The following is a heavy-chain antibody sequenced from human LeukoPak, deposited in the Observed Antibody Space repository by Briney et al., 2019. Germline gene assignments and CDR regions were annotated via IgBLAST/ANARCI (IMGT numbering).Heavy chain of an antibody. V-gene: IGHV4-31*03. Sequence: SETLSLTCTVSGGSISSGGYYWSWIRQHPGKGLEWIGYIYYSGSTYYNPSLKSRVTISVDTSKNQFSLKLSSVTAADTAVYYRARKNLRYYYGMDVWGQGTTVTVSS. CDR1: GGSISSGGYY. CDR3: ARKNLRYYYGMDV. D-gene: IGHD4-17*01. J-gene: IGHJ6*02. CDR2: IYYSGST.